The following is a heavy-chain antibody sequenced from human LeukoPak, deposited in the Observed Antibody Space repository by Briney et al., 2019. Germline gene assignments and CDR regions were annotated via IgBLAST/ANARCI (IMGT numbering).Heavy chain of an antibody. CDR2: IYTSGST. CDR1: GASISSGSYY. CDR3: ASPVTTSTPNAFDI. J-gene: IGHJ3*02. V-gene: IGHV4-61*02. Sequence: SETLSLTCTVSGASISSGSYYWSWIRQPAGKGLEWIGRIYTSGSTNYNPSLKSRVTISVHTSKNQFSLKLSSVTAADTAVYYCASPVTTSTPNAFDIWGQGTMVTVSS. D-gene: IGHD4-17*01.